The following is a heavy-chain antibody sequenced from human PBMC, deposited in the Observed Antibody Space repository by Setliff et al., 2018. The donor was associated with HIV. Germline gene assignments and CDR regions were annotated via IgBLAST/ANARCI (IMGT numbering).Heavy chain of an antibody. D-gene: IGHD3-3*01. J-gene: IGHJ4*02. CDR1: GGSLSGYY. CDR3: ARSIVPVASGYYYFEY. V-gene: IGHV4-59*10. Sequence: SETLSLTCAVYGGSLSGYYWSWIRQSAGKGLEWVGRIYTGGRTNYNPSLKGRVTMSVDTSKNQFSLRLSSVAAGDTAVYYCARSIVPVASGYYYFEYWGQGTLVTVSS. CDR2: IYTGGRT.